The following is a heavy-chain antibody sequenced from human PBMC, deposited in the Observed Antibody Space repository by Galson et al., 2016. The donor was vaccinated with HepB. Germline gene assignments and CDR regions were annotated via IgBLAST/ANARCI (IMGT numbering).Heavy chain of an antibody. CDR3: ARHFGGGGYDYFED. D-gene: IGHD2/OR15-2a*01. Sequence: SLRLSCADSGLTSLGHTLGWVRLAPGKGLEWVASITDGYSTYYADSMRGRFTISRDNSKDTIYLQMNSLTADDTAVYFCARHFGGGGYDYFEDWGRGTLVTVSS. CDR2: ITDGYST. J-gene: IGHJ2*01. CDR1: GLTSLGHT. V-gene: IGHV3-23*01.